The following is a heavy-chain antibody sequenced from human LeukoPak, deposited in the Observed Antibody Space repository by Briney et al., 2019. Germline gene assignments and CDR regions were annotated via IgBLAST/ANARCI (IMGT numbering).Heavy chain of an antibody. Sequence: GGSLRLSCAASGFTFSDYCMSWIRQAPGKGLEWVAYISSSGSTIYYADSVKGRFTISRDNAKNSMYLQMNSLRAEDTAVYYCARIWGVVVPAAMDYWGQGTLVTVSS. CDR2: ISSSGSTI. CDR1: GFTFSDYC. J-gene: IGHJ4*02. V-gene: IGHV3-11*04. CDR3: ARIWGVVVPAAMDY. D-gene: IGHD2-2*01.